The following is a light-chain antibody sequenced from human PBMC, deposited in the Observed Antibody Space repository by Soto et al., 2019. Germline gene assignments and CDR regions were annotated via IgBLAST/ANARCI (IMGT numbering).Light chain of an antibody. V-gene: IGLV2-8*01. CDR1: SSDVGGYNY. Sequence: ALTQPPSASGSPGQSVTISCTGTSSDVGGYNYVSWYQQHPGKAPKLMIYEVSERPSGVPDRFSGSKSSNTASLTVSGLQAEDEADYFCKSYAGSNTYVFGSGTKVTVL. CDR2: EVS. CDR3: KSYAGSNTYV. J-gene: IGLJ1*01.